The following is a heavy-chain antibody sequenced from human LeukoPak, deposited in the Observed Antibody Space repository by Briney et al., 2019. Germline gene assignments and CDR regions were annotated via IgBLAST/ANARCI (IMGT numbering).Heavy chain of an antibody. D-gene: IGHD3-10*01. V-gene: IGHV4-34*01. CDR2: INHSGTT. J-gene: IGHJ6*04. CDR1: VGSFSVYY. Sequence: SETLSLTCAVYVGSFSVYYWSWIRQPPGKGLEWIGEINHSGTTNYNPSLKSRVTISVDTSKNQFSLKLSSVTAADTAVYYCAIRVMVRGHFGVWGKGTTVTVSS. CDR3: AIRVMVRGHFGV.